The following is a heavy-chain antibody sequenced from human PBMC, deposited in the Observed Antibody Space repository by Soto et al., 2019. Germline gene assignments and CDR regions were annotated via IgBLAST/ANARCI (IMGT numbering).Heavy chain of an antibody. CDR3: ARQEGNYYDSSGYYYPARDNSFDY. V-gene: IGHV5-51*01. CDR2: IYPGDSDT. CDR1: GYSFTSYW. Sequence: GESLKISCKGSGYSFTSYWIGWVRQMPGKGLEWMGIIYPGDSDTRYSPSFQGQVTISADKSISTAYLQWSSLKASDTAMYYCARQEGNYYDSSGYYYPARDNSFDYWGQGTLVTVSS. J-gene: IGHJ4*02. D-gene: IGHD3-22*01.